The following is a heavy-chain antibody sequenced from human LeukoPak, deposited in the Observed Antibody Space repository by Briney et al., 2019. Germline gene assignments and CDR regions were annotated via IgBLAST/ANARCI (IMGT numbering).Heavy chain of an antibody. CDR1: GFTFSSYW. CDR3: AKDRVVVVAATSLLEN. V-gene: IGHV3-7*03. D-gene: IGHD2-15*01. Sequence: GALRLSCAASGFTFSSYWMSWVRQAPGKGLEWVANIKQDGSEKYYVDSVKGRFSISRDNSKNTLYLQMNSLRAEDTAVYYCAKDRVVVVAATSLLENWGQGSLITVSS. J-gene: IGHJ4*02. CDR2: IKQDGSEK.